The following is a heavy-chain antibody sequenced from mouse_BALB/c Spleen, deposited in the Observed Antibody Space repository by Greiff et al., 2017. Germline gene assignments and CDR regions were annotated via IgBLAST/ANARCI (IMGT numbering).Heavy chain of an antibody. Sequence: EVQRVESGGGLVKPGGSLKLSCAASGFTFSSYAMSWVRQTPEKRLEWVASISSGGSTYYPDSVKGRFTISRDNARNILYLQMSSLRSEDTAMYYCAREIYYGSSYDYAMDYWGQGTSVTVSS. CDR2: ISSGGST. J-gene: IGHJ4*01. V-gene: IGHV5-6-5*01. CDR3: AREIYYGSSYDYAMDY. D-gene: IGHD1-1*01. CDR1: GFTFSSYA.